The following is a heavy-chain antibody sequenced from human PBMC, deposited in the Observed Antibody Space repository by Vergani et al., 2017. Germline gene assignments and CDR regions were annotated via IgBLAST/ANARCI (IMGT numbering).Heavy chain of an antibody. CDR1: GFTFSSYE. Sequence: EVQLVESGGGLVQPGGSLRLSCAASGFTFSSYEMNWVRQAPGKGLEWVSYISSSGSTIYYAESVKGRFTISRDNAKNSLYLQMNSLRAEDTAVYYCARAMSTAMVLRGGIRFDYWGQGTLVTVSS. J-gene: IGHJ4*02. D-gene: IGHD5-18*01. CDR3: ARAMSTAMVLRGGIRFDY. CDR2: ISSSGSTI. V-gene: IGHV3-48*03.